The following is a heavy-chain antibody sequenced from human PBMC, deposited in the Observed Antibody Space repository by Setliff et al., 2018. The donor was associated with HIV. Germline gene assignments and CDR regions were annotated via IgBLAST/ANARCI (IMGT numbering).Heavy chain of an antibody. V-gene: IGHV4-34*01. Sequence: SETLSLTCAVYSGSSSGYRWTWIRQPPGKGLEWIGEINHRGSTTYNPSLRSRVTISVDTSKNQFSLKLNSGTAADTAVYYCARGDYYDSTGYEGLDSWGRGTLVTVSS. CDR2: INHRGST. D-gene: IGHD3-22*01. CDR1: SGSSSGYR. CDR3: ARGDYYDSTGYEGLDS. J-gene: IGHJ4*02.